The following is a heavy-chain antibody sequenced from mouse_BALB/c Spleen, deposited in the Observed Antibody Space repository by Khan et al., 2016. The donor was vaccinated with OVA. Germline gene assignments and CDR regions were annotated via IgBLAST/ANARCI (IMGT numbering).Heavy chain of an antibody. CDR2: ISSGGGNT. Sequence: EVELVESGGGLVKTGGSLKLSCAASGFTFSSYTMSWVRQTPEKRLEWVATISSGGGNTYYPDSMKGRFTISRDNAKNNLFLHMSSLRHEDTALYYCARLVHYGPDAMDYWGTGASVTVSS. CDR1: GFTFSSYT. J-gene: IGHJ4*01. D-gene: IGHD1-2*01. CDR3: ARLVHYGPDAMDY. V-gene: IGHV5-9*03.